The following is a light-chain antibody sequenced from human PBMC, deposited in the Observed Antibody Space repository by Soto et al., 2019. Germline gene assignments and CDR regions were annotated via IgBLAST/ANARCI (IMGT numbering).Light chain of an antibody. V-gene: IGLV1-44*01. CDR2: NNN. J-gene: IGLJ1*01. CDR1: SSNIGSNT. CDR3: AAWDDSLNGYV. Sequence: QSALTQPPSASGTPGQRVTISCSGSSSNIGSNTVNWYQQLPGTAPKLLIYNNNQRPSGVPDRFSGSKSDTSASLAISGLHSEDEADYYCAAWDDSLNGYVFGTGTKVTVL.